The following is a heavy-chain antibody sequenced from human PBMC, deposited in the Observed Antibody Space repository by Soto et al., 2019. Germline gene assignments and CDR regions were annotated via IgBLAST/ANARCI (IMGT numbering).Heavy chain of an antibody. J-gene: IGHJ4*01. CDR2: IYHSAST. CDR3: ARYPMIRGVGYFDY. V-gene: IGHV4-30-2*01. D-gene: IGHD3-10*01. CDR1: GGSISSGGYS. Sequence: SETLSLTCAVSGGSISSGGYSWSWIRQPPGKGLELIGYIYHSASTYYNPSLKSRVTISVDKSKTTAYLEWSSLKASDTAMYYCARYPMIRGVGYFDYWGQGTLVTSPQ.